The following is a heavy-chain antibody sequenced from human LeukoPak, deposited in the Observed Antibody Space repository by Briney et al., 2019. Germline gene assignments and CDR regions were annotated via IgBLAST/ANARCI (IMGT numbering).Heavy chain of an antibody. V-gene: IGHV3-23*01. CDR2: ISGSGGST. J-gene: IGHJ4*02. D-gene: IGHD5-18*01. Sequence: GGSLRLSCAASGFTFSSYAMSWVRQAPGKGLEWVSAISGSGGSTYYADSVKGRFTNSRDNSKNTLYLQMNSLRAEDTAVYYCAKGLYSYGYPPFDYWGQGTLVTVSS. CDR1: GFTFSSYA. CDR3: AKGLYSYGYPPFDY.